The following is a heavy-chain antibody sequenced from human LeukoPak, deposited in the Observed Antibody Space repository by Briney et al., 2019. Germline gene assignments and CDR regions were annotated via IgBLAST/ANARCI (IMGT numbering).Heavy chain of an antibody. J-gene: IGHJ4*02. V-gene: IGHV1-46*01. D-gene: IGHD6-6*01. CDR1: GYTFTIYY. CDR2: INPSGGST. Sequence: ASVKVSCKASGYTFTIYYMHWVRQAPGQGLEWMGIINPSGGSTSYAQKFQGRVTMTRDTSMSTVYMELSSLRSEDTAVYYCARTGDSSSPFDDEYYFDYWGQGTLVTVSS. CDR3: ARTGDSSSPFDDEYYFDY.